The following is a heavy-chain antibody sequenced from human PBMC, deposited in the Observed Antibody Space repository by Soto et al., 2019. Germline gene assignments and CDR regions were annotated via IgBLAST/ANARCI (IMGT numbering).Heavy chain of an antibody. Sequence: SETLSLTCTVSGGSVSNNNYYWGWIRQPPGKGLEWIGSIYYSGSTYYNPSLKSRVTISVDTSKNQFSLKLRSVTAADTAVYFCARPPRGSGDRDYRGQGTLVSVSS. CDR3: ARPPRGSGDRDY. V-gene: IGHV4-39*01. CDR1: GGSVSNNNYY. J-gene: IGHJ4*02. D-gene: IGHD2-21*02. CDR2: IYYSGST.